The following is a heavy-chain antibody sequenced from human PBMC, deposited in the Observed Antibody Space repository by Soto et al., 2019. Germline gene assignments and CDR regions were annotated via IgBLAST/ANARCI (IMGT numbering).Heavy chain of an antibody. CDR2: ISYEGLNT. J-gene: IGHJ6*02. CDR1: GFTFSSYD. D-gene: IGHD1-1*01. CDR3: AKLIYPLNSSGLDV. Sequence: QVQLVQSGGGVVQPGRSLRLSCATSGFTFSSYDMQWARHAPGKGLEWVALISYEGLNTYYADSVRGRFIISRDNSKNILYLQMHSLRPDDTAVYYCAKLIYPLNSSGLDVWGQGATVIVSS. V-gene: IGHV3-30*18.